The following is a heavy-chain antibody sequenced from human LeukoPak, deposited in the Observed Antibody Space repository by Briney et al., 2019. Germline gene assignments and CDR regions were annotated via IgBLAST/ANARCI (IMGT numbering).Heavy chain of an antibody. Sequence: PGGSLRLSCAASGFTFSSYAMSWVRQAPGKGLEWVSAISGSGGSTYYPDSVKGRFTISRDNSKNTLYLQMNSLRAEDTAVYYCAKTSRFWSGPGAFDIWGQGTMVTVSS. CDR2: ISGSGGST. V-gene: IGHV3-23*01. J-gene: IGHJ3*02. CDR1: GFTFSSYA. D-gene: IGHD3-3*01. CDR3: AKTSRFWSGPGAFDI.